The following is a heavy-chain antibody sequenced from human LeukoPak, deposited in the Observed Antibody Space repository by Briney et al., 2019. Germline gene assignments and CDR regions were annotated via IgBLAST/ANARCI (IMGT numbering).Heavy chain of an antibody. CDR2: IWYDGSNK. V-gene: IGHV3-33*08. J-gene: IGHJ4*02. Sequence: GGSLRLSCAASGFTFSDYYMSWIRQAPGKGLEWVAVIWYDGSNKYYADSVKGRFTISRDNSKNTLYLQRNSLRAEDTAVYYCARDLLDYGDNTFDYWGQGTLVTVSS. CDR3: ARDLLDYGDNTFDY. D-gene: IGHD4-17*01. CDR1: GFTFSDYY.